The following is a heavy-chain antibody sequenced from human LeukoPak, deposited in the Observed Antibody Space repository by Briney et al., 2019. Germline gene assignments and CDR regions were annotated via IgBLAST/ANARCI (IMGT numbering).Heavy chain of an antibody. D-gene: IGHD4-17*01. J-gene: IGHJ4*02. CDR2: ISWNSGSI. CDR3: AKDMNYGDYGPLDY. Sequence: PGGSLRLPCAASGFTFDDYAMNWVRQAPGKGLEWVSGISWNSGSIGYADAVKGRFTISRDNAKNCLYLQMNSLRAEDTALYYCAKDMNYGDYGPLDYWGQGALVTVSS. V-gene: IGHV3-9*01. CDR1: GFTFDDYA.